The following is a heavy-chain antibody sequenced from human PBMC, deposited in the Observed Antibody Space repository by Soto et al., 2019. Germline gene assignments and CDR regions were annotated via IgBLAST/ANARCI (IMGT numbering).Heavy chain of an antibody. Sequence: QLQLQESGPGLVKPSETLSLTCSVSGDSINSDKYYWGWIRQPPGKDLEWIGSIYYRGNTYYNPSLQTRVTISLDKSKSQFSLKLNCVTAADSAVYFCARLEGLATISYYFDFWGQGALVTVSS. V-gene: IGHV4-39*01. D-gene: IGHD3-9*01. J-gene: IGHJ4*02. CDR1: GDSINSDKYY. CDR3: ARLEGLATISYYFDF. CDR2: IYYRGNT.